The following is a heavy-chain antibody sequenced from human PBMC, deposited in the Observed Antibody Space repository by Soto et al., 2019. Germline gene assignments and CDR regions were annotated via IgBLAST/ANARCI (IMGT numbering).Heavy chain of an antibody. J-gene: IGHJ4*02. Sequence: QVHLVQSGAEVKKPGASVKVSCKASGYTFTSYGITWVRQAPGQGLEWMGWISAHNGNTDYAQKLQGRLIVTRDTSTSTAYMELRSLISDDTAVYYCARGRYADYWGQGALVTVSS. D-gene: IGHD1-1*01. V-gene: IGHV1-18*01. CDR2: ISAHNGNT. CDR1: GYTFTSYG. CDR3: ARGRYADY.